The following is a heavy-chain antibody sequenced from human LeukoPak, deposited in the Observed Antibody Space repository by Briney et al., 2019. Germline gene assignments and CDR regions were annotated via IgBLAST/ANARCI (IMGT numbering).Heavy chain of an antibody. CDR2: INPNSGDT. J-gene: IGHJ4*02. CDR1: GYTFTGYY. V-gene: IGHV1-2*02. D-gene: IGHD6-19*01. Sequence: ASVKVSCKASGYTFTGYYMHWVLQAPGQGLEWMGWINPNSGDTNYAQKFQGRVTVTRDTSISTAYMELSRLRSDDTAVYYCARVGSSGWYVHPTLDYWGQGTLLTVSS. CDR3: ARVGSSGWYVHPTLDY.